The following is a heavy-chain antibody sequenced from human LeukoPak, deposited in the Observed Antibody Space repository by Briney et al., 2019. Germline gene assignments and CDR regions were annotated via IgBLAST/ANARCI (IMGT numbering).Heavy chain of an antibody. D-gene: IGHD3-3*01. CDR3: ARVFDFWSGYWWPPPGSGMDV. CDR1: GYTFTGYY. Sequence: ASVKVSCKASGYTFTGYYMHWVRQASGQGLEWMGRINPNSGGTNYAQKFQGRVTMTRNTSISTAYMELSSLRSEDTAVYYCARVFDFWSGYWWPPPGSGMDVWGQGTTVTVSS. V-gene: IGHV1-2*06. J-gene: IGHJ6*02. CDR2: INPNSGGT.